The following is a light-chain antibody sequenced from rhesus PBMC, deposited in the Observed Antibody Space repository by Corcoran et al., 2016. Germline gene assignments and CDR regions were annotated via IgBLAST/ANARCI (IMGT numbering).Light chain of an antibody. J-gene: IGKJ4*01. CDR2: KAS. CDR3: KQYSSSPPLT. CDR1: QSISSW. V-gene: IGKV1-22*01. Sequence: DIQMTQSPSSLSASVGDTVTITCRASQSISSWLAWYQQKPGKAPKPLIYKASSLQNGVPSRFRGSGSWKEFTFTISSLQSEDFATYYCKQYSSSPPLTFGGGTKVDLK.